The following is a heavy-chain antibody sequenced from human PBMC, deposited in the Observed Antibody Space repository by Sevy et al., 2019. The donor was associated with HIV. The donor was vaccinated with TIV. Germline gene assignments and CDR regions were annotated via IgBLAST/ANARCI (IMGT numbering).Heavy chain of an antibody. V-gene: IGHV4-59*01. D-gene: IGHD6-6*01. CDR3: ARESIGSIGDFDY. CDR1: GGSMNLYF. Sequence: SETLSLTCTVSGGSMNLYFWSWIRQSPGKGLEWIGYIYNSGSTNYNPSLRSRVTISVDTSKNHFSLKLTSVTAADTAVYYCARESIGSIGDFDYWGQGVLVTVSS. CDR2: IYNSGST. J-gene: IGHJ4*02.